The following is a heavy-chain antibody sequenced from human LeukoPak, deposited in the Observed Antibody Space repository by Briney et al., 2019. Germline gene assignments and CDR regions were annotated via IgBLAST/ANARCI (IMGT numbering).Heavy chain of an antibody. CDR3: ARDGHDSSGYYEDY. D-gene: IGHD3-22*01. CDR1: GYTFTDDY. V-gene: IGHV1-2*02. Sequence: ASVKVSCKASGYTFTDDYVHWVRQAPGQGLEWMGWINPNSGVTNYAQKFQGRVTMTRDTSISTAYMELSRLTSDDTAIYYCARDGHDSSGYYEDYWGQGTMVTVSS. CDR2: INPNSGVT. J-gene: IGHJ4*02.